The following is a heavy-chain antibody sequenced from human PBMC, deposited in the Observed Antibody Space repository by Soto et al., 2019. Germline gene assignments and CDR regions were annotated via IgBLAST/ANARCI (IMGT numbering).Heavy chain of an antibody. J-gene: IGHJ4*02. D-gene: IGHD6-13*01. CDR3: ASIPPGYSSSWYYFDY. Sequence: NPSETLSLTCTVSGGSISSGGYYWSWIRQHPGKGLEWIGYIYYGGSTYYNPSLKSRVTISVDTSKDQFSLKLSSVTAADTAVYYCASIPPGYSSSWYYFDYWGQGTLVTVSS. CDR2: IYYGGST. V-gene: IGHV4-31*03. CDR1: GGSISSGGYY.